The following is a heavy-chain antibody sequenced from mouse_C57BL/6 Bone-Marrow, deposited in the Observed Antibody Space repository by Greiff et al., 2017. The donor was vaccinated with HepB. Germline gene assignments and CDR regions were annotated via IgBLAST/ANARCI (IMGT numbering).Heavy chain of an antibody. CDR1: GFTFSDYG. V-gene: IGHV5-15*01. Sequence: EVQLVESGGGLVQPGGSLKLSCAASGFTFSDYGMAWVRQAPRKGPEWVAFISNLAYSIYYADTVTGRFTISRENAKNTLYLEMSSLRSEDTAMYYCARTIYYDYDGFAYWGQGTLVTVSA. CDR3: ARTIYYDYDGFAY. D-gene: IGHD2-4*01. CDR2: ISNLAYSI. J-gene: IGHJ3*01.